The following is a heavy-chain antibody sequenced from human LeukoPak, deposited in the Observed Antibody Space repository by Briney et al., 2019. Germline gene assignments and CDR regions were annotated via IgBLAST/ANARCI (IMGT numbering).Heavy chain of an antibody. J-gene: IGHJ3*02. CDR3: ARGFTHRMYYSEGGDALDI. CDR1: GYTFTSYG. V-gene: IGHV1-18*01. CDR2: INPYNGNT. Sequence: GASVKVSCKASGYTFTSYGITWVRQPPGQGLEWMGWINPYNGNTKYAQKFQGRVTMTTDTSTSTAYMELRSLRSDDTAVYYCARGFTHRMYYSEGGDALDIWGQGTMVTVSS. D-gene: IGHD3-22*01.